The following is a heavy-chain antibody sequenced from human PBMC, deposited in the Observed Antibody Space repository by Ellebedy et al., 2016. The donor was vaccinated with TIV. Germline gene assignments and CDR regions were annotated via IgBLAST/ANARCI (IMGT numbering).Heavy chain of an antibody. CDR1: GFSFSTYW. Sequence: PGGSLRLSCAASGFSFSTYWVHWVRQAPGKGLVWVSRINSDGSSTTYADSVKGRFTISRDNSKNTLYLQLNSLRAEETAVYYCARANVGATTPYFDYWGQGTLVTVSS. CDR3: ARANVGATTPYFDY. J-gene: IGHJ4*02. CDR2: INSDGSST. D-gene: IGHD1-26*01. V-gene: IGHV3-74*01.